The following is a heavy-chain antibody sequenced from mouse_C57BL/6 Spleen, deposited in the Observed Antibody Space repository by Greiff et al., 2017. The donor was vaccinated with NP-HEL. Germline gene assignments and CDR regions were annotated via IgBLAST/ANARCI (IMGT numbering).Heavy chain of an antibody. V-gene: IGHV1-81*01. J-gene: IGHJ4*01. CDR1: GYTFTSYG. Sequence: VQLQQSGAELARPGASVKLSCKASGYTFTSYGISWVKQRTGQGLEWIGEIYPRSGNTYYNEKFKGKATLTADKSSRTAYMELRSLTSDDSAVYFCARWAWDGDYAMDYWGQGTSVTVSS. CDR2: IYPRSGNT. CDR3: ARWAWDGDYAMDY. D-gene: IGHD4-1*01.